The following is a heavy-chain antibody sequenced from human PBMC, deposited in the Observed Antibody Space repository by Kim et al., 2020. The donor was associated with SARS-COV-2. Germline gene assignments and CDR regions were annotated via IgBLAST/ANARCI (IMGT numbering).Heavy chain of an antibody. J-gene: IGHJ2*01. V-gene: IGHV3-33*06. CDR1: GFTFSRYG. CDR2: IWYDGSND. CDR3: AKNKDTTIDGHGGYFDL. Sequence: GGSLRLSCAASGFTFSRYGMHWVRQAPGKGLEWVSLIWYDGSNDYYADSVKDRFTISRDNSRNTLYLDIHSLRAEDTATYYCAKNKDTTIDGHGGYFDLWGRGTLVIVSS. D-gene: IGHD1-1*01.